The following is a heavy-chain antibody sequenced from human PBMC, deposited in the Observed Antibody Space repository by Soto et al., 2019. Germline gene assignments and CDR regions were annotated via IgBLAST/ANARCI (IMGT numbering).Heavy chain of an antibody. V-gene: IGHV3-15*07. Sequence: PGGSLRLSCAVSGVTLSNVWMNWVRQAPGKGPEWVGRIKSETDGGTTDYAAPVKGRFTISRHDSENTLYLQMNSLKSEDTAVYYCCHGYREYFCSWGQGTLVPGSS. D-gene: IGHD5-12*01. CDR2: IKSETDGGTT. J-gene: IGHJ4*02. CDR1: GVTLSNVW. CDR3: CHGYREYFCS.